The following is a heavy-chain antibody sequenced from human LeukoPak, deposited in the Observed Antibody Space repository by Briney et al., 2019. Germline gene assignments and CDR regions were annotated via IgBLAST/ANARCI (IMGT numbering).Heavy chain of an antibody. CDR3: ARQYYYDSSGYYPFDY. J-gene: IGHJ4*02. D-gene: IGHD3-22*01. CDR2: IYYSGST. Sequence: PSETLSLTCTVSGVSISSSSYYWGWIRQPPGKGLEWIGSIYYSGSTYYNPSLKSRVTVSVDTSKNQFSLKLSSVTAADTAVYYCARQYYYDSSGYYPFDYWGQGTLVTVSS. V-gene: IGHV4-39*01. CDR1: GVSISSSSYY.